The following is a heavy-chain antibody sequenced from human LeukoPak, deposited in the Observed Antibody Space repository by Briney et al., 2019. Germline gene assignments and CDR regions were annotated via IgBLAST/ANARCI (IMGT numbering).Heavy chain of an antibody. CDR1: GYSLRDYG. CDR3: ARSAYGDSLGHDAFDI. CDR2: IWNDGSKT. V-gene: IGHV3-33*01. J-gene: IGHJ3*02. D-gene: IGHD4-17*01. Sequence: PGRSLRLSCAASGYSLRDYGMHWVRQAPGKGLEWVAVIWNDGSKTYYADSVKGRFTISRDDSKNTLYLQMNSLRAEDTAVYYCARSAYGDSLGHDAFDIWGQGTMVTVSS.